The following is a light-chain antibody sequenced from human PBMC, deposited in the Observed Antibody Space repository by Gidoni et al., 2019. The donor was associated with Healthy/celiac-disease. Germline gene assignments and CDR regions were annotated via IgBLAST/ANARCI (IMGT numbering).Light chain of an antibody. J-gene: IGLJ2*01. Sequence: SYVLTQPPSVSVAPGHTARITCGGNNIGSKSVHWSPQKPGQAPVLVVYDVSDWPSGIPGRFSGSNSGNTATLPISRVEAGDQADYFCQVWDSSSAVVFGGGTKLTVL. CDR2: DVS. CDR1: NIGSKS. CDR3: QVWDSSSAVV. V-gene: IGLV3-21*02.